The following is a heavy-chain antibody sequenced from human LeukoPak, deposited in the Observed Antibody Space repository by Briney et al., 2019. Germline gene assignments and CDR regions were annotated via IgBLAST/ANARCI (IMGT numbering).Heavy chain of an antibody. CDR2: ITASGTAM. D-gene: IGHD1-26*01. J-gene: IGHJ4*01. CDR1: GFTFSSYS. V-gene: IGHV3-48*02. CDR3: ASSGSSARFIGPEY. Sequence: GGSLRLSCAASGFTFSSYSMNWVRQAPGKGLEWVSHITASGTAMFYADSVKGRFTISRDNAKNSLYLQMNSLRDEDTAVYYCASSGSSARFIGPEYWGHGTLVTVSS.